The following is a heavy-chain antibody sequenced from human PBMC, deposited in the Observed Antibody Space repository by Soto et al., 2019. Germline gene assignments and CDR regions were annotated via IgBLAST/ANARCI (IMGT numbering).Heavy chain of an antibody. CDR3: TTVYCSGGSCYSTD. D-gene: IGHD2-15*01. Sequence: GGSLRLSCAASGFTFSNAWMSWVRQAPGKGLEWVGRIKSKTDGGTTDYAAPVKGRFTISRDDSKNTLYLQMNSLKTEDTAVYYCTTVYCSGGSCYSTDWGQGTLVTVSS. CDR1: GFTFSNAW. V-gene: IGHV3-15*01. J-gene: IGHJ4*02. CDR2: IKSKTDGGTT.